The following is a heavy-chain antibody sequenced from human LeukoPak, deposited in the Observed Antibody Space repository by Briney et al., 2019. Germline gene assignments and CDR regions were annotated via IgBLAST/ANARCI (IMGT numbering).Heavy chain of an antibody. Sequence: SETLSLTCTVSGGSISSYYWSWIRQPAGKGLEWIGSIYYSGSTYYNPSLKSRVTISVDTSKNQFSLKLSSVTAADTAVYYCARHQGEMATIDYWGQGTLVTVSS. CDR2: IYYSGST. D-gene: IGHD5-24*01. CDR1: GGSISSYY. V-gene: IGHV4-59*05. CDR3: ARHQGEMATIDY. J-gene: IGHJ4*02.